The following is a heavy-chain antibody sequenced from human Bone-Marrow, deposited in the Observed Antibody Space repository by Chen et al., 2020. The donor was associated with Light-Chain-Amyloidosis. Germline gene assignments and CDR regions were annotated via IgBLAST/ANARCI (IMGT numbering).Heavy chain of an antibody. J-gene: IGHJ6*02. Sequence: QVTLKESGPVLVKPTETLTLTCTVSGFSLSNARMGVSWIRQPPGKALEWLAHIFSNDEKSYSTSLKRRLTISKDTSKSQVVLTMTNMDPVDTATYYCARVYYDFWSGYLDYYGMDVWGQGTTVTVSS. CDR2: IFSNDEK. V-gene: IGHV2-26*01. CDR1: GFSLSNARMG. D-gene: IGHD3-3*01. CDR3: ARVYYDFWSGYLDYYGMDV.